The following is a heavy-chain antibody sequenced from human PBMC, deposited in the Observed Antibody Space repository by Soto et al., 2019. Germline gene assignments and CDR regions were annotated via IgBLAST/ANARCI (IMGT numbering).Heavy chain of an antibody. Sequence: QVQLVQSGAEVRKPGASVTVSCRSSGDSFNDYYIHWVRQAPGQGFEWMGWINPNGGVTKYAQRFQGWVSMTRDTSSRTVYMRLSRLRSDDTAVYYCARESGGATATLDYYCFYMDVWGTGTRVTVSS. V-gene: IGHV1-2*04. CDR3: ARESGGATATLDYYCFYMDV. CDR2: INPNGGVT. J-gene: IGHJ6*03. CDR1: GDSFNDYY. D-gene: IGHD5-12*01.